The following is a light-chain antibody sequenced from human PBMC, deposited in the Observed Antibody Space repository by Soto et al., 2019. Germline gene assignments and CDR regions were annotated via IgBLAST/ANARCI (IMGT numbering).Light chain of an antibody. CDR1: GIGGNS. J-gene: IGLJ2*01. Sequence: SYELTQPPSMSVAPGQTAMITCGGKGIGGNSVHWYQQRPGQAPVLVVFDDDDRPSGIPDRISGSNSGNTATLTISRVDAGDEADYYCQVWDSDSDHVFFGEGTKLTVL. CDR2: DDD. V-gene: IGLV3-21*02. CDR3: QVWDSDSDHVF.